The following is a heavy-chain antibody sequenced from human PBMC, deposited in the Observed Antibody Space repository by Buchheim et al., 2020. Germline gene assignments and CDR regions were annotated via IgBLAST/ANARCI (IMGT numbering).Heavy chain of an antibody. CDR1: GGSISSNNW. J-gene: IGHJ4*02. CDR2: IYHSGST. D-gene: IGHD1-26*01. Sequence: QVQLQESGPGLVKPSGTLSLTCAVSGGSISSNNWWHWVRQPPGKGLEWIGEIYHSGSTNYNPSLKSRVTISGDRSENQLSLRLTSVTAADTAVYYCAREIVGNTPSFDYWGQGTL. V-gene: IGHV4-4*02. CDR3: AREIVGNTPSFDY.